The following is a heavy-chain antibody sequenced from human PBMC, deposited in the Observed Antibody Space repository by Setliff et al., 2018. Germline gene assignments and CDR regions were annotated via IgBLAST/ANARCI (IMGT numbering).Heavy chain of an antibody. V-gene: IGHV3-7*03. CDR1: GFTFSSYW. J-gene: IGHJ4*02. CDR2: IKQDGSDN. Sequence: GGSLRLSCAASGFTFSSYWMTWVRQAPGKGLEWVANIKQDGSDNYYVDSVKGRFTISRGNAKNLLYLQMNSLRAEDTAVYYCARWTARAVDYWGQGTLVTVSS. D-gene: IGHD6-6*01. CDR3: ARWTARAVDY.